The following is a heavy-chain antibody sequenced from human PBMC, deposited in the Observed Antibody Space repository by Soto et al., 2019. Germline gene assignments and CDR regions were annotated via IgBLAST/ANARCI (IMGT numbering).Heavy chain of an antibody. D-gene: IGHD3-10*01. V-gene: IGHV4-31*03. CDR2: IYYGGST. J-gene: IGHJ3*02. CDR3: ARDVFYPSSSEINQLNDAFDI. Sequence: QVQLQESGPGLVKPSQTLSLTCTVSGGSISSGGYYWSWIRQHPGKGLEWIGYIYYGGSTYYHPYLKSRVNIPVDTTKTQFSLKLSSVTAADTAVYDCARDVFYPSSSEINQLNDAFDIWGQGTMVTVSS. CDR1: GGSISSGGYY.